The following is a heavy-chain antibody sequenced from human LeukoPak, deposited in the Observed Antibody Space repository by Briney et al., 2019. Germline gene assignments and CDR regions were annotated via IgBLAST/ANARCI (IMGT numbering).Heavy chain of an antibody. CDR1: GFTFDDYG. V-gene: IGHV3-23*01. Sequence: GGSLRLSCAASGFTFDDYGMSWVRQAPGKGLEWVSAISGSGGSTYYADSVKGRFTISRDNSKNTLYLQMNSLRAEDTAVYYCAKSHLRRPVDFDLWGRGTLVTVSS. D-gene: IGHD4-17*01. CDR2: ISGSGGST. J-gene: IGHJ2*01. CDR3: AKSHLRRPVDFDL.